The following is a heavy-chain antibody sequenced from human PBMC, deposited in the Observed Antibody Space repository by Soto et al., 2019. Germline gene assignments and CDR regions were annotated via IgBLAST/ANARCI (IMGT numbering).Heavy chain of an antibody. CDR2: IKQDGSEK. V-gene: IGHV3-7*05. CDR3: ARDFGVYSNYFDY. J-gene: IGHJ4*02. D-gene: IGHD4-4*01. Sequence: PGGSLRLSCAASGFTFSSYWMSWVRQAPGKGLGWVANIKQDGSEKYYVDSVKGRFTISRDNAKNSLYLQMNSLRAEDTAVYYCARDFGVYSNYFDYWGQGTLVTVSS. CDR1: GFTFSSYW.